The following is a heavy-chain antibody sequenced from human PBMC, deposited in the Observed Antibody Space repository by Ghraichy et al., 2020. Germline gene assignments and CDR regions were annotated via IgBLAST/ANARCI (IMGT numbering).Heavy chain of an antibody. J-gene: IGHJ4*02. CDR2: ISGSGGST. V-gene: IGHV3-23*01. Sequence: GGSLRLSCAASGFTFSSYAMSWVRQAPGKGLEWVSAISGSGGSTYYADSVKGRFTISRDNSKNTLYLQMNSLRAEDTAVYYCARKCGGDCTGTFDYWGQGTLVTVSS. D-gene: IGHD2-21*01. CDR3: ARKCGGDCTGTFDY. CDR1: GFTFSSYA.